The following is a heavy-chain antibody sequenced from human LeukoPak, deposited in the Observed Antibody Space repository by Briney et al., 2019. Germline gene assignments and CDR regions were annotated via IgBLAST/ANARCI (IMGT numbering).Heavy chain of an antibody. D-gene: IGHD5-18*01. J-gene: IGHJ4*02. V-gene: IGHV3-33*06. CDR2: IWYDGSNK. Sequence: GRSLRLSCAASGFTFSSYGMHWVRQAPGKGLEWVAVIWYDGSNKYYADSVKGRFTISRDNSKNTLYLQMNSLRAEDTAVYYCAKDSVGYSYGQGDYWGQGTLVTVSS. CDR3: AKDSVGYSYGQGDY. CDR1: GFTFSSYG.